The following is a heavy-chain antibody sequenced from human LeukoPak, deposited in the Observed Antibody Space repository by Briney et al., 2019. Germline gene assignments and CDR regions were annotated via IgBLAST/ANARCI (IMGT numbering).Heavy chain of an antibody. CDR1: GGSFSGYY. Sequence: SETLSLTCAVYGGSFSGYYWSWIRQLPGKGLEWIGEINHSGSTNYNPSLKSRVTISVDTSKNQFSLKLSSVTAADTAVYYCARVMSTYYYGSGRSRGAFDIWGQGTMVTVSS. D-gene: IGHD3-10*01. CDR3: ARVMSTYYYGSGRSRGAFDI. V-gene: IGHV4-34*01. CDR2: INHSGST. J-gene: IGHJ3*02.